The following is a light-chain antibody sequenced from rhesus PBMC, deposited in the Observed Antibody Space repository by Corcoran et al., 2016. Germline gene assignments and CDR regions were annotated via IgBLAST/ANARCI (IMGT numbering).Light chain of an antibody. J-gene: IGKJ2*01. CDR3: QQYSNWMYS. CDR1: QSVSSS. CDR2: DAT. Sequence: EIVLTQSPATLSLSPGERVTLSCRASQSVSSSLAWYQQKPGQAPRLLIYDATSRATGIPDRFSGSGSGTDFTLTISSLEPDDVGVYSCQQYSNWMYSFGQGTKVEIK. V-gene: IGKV3-17*01.